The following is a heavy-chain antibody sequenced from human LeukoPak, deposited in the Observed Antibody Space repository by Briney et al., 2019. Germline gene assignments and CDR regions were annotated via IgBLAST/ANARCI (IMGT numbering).Heavy chain of an antibody. Sequence: QSGGSLRLSCAASGFTFSSYWMSWVRQAPGKGLEWVGFIRSKTYGGSTEYAASVKGRFTISRDDSNSIAYLQMTSLQTDDTAMYYCTRDSWTGVTVLGGGDFWGQGTQVTVSS. V-gene: IGHV3-49*04. D-gene: IGHD3/OR15-3a*01. CDR3: TRDSWTGVTVLGGGDF. CDR1: GFTFSSYW. J-gene: IGHJ4*02. CDR2: IRSKTYGGST.